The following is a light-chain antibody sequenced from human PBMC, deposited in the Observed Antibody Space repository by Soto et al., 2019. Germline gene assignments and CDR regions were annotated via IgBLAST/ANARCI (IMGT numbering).Light chain of an antibody. V-gene: IGKV3-15*01. Sequence: EIVMTQSPATLSVSPGERVTLSCRASQSVSSSLAWYQQKPGQAPRLLIYGASTRAIGIPARFSGSGSETEFTLTISSLQSEDFAVYYCQHYNNWWTFGQGTKVEI. CDR1: QSVSSS. CDR3: QHYNNWWT. CDR2: GAS. J-gene: IGKJ1*01.